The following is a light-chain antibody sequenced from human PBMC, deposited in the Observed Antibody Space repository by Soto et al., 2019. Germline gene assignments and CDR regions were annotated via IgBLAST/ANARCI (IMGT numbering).Light chain of an antibody. Sequence: QXVLTQPPSASGTPVQRVTISCSGSSSNIGSDYVYWYQQFPGTAPKLLIYRNNQRPSGVPDRFSGSKSGTSASLAISGLRSEDEADYYCAAWDDSLSGYVFGTGTKVTVL. J-gene: IGLJ1*01. CDR3: AAWDDSLSGYV. CDR2: RNN. V-gene: IGLV1-47*01. CDR1: SSNIGSDY.